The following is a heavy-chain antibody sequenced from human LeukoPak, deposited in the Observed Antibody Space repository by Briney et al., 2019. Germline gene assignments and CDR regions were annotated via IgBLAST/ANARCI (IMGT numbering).Heavy chain of an antibody. D-gene: IGHD2-15*01. V-gene: IGHV3-30*02. J-gene: IGHJ5*02. CDR1: GFTFSSYG. CDR3: ARDLGAASGENWFDP. CDR2: IRYDGSNK. Sequence: PGGSLRLSCAASGFTFSSYGMHWVRQAPGKGLEWVAFIRYDGSNKYYADSVKGRFTISRDNSKNTLYLQMNSLRAEDTAVYYCARDLGAASGENWFDPWGQGTLVTVSS.